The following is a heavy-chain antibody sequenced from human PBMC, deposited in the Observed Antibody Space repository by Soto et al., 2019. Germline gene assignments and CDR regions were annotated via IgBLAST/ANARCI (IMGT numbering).Heavy chain of an antibody. D-gene: IGHD3-10*01. J-gene: IGHJ6*02. CDR3: ARGRKYYYGSTYYGMDV. CDR1: GYTFTSYY. V-gene: IGHV1-46*01. Sequence: VASVKVSCKASGYTFTSYYMHWVRQAPGQGLEWMGIINPSGGSTSYAQKFQGRVTMTRDTSTSTVYMELSSLRSEDTAVYYCARGRKYYYGSTYYGMDVWGQGTTVTVSS. CDR2: INPSGGST.